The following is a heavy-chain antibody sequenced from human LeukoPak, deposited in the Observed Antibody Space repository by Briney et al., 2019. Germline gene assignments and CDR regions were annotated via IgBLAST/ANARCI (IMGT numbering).Heavy chain of an antibody. CDR2: MNPNSGNT. D-gene: IGHD2-2*02. CDR1: GYTFTSYD. CDR3: ARESSEYCSSISCYTFDY. Sequence: ASVKVSCKASGYTFTSYDINWVRQATGQGLEWMGWMNPNSGNTGYAQKFQGRVTITRNTSISTAYMELSSLRAEDTAVYFCARESSEYCSSISCYTFDYWGQGTLVTVSS. J-gene: IGHJ4*02. V-gene: IGHV1-8*03.